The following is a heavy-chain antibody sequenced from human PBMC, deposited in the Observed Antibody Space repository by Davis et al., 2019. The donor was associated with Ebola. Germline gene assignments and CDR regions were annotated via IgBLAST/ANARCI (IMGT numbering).Heavy chain of an antibody. D-gene: IGHD5-18*01. V-gene: IGHV3-48*03. CDR1: GITFNKYE. J-gene: IGHJ4*02. CDR3: VPGTWI. Sequence: GESLKISCAASGITFNKYEMNWVRQAPGKGLEWISYISDSGSTTYYTDSVKGRFTISRDNAKNSLYLQMNTLRVEDTAIYYCVPGTWIRGQGTLVTVSS. CDR2: ISDSGSTT.